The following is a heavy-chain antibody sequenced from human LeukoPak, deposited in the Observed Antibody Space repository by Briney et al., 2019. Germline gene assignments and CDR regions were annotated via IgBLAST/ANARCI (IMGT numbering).Heavy chain of an antibody. J-gene: IGHJ5*02. Sequence: GSVKVSCKASGYTFTSYYVHWVRQAPGQGLEWMGIINPSGGSTSYAQKFQGRVTMTRDTSTSTVYMELSSLRSEDTAVYYCARVIGDWFDPWGQGTLVTVSS. CDR3: ARVIGDWFDP. CDR2: INPSGGST. CDR1: GYTFTSYY. D-gene: IGHD2/OR15-2a*01. V-gene: IGHV1-46*01.